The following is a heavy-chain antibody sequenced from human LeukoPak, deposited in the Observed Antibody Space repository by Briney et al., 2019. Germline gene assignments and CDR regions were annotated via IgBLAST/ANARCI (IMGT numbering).Heavy chain of an antibody. CDR1: GGSFSGYY. V-gene: IGHV4-34*01. D-gene: IGHD6-6*01. J-gene: IGHJ6*03. CDR2: INHSGST. Sequence: SETLSLTCAVYGGSFSGYYWSWIRQPPGKGLEWIGEINHSGSTNYNPSLKSRVTISVDTSKNQFSLKLSSVTAADTAVYYCARVSSSSRYYYYYMDVWGKGTTVTASS. CDR3: ARVSSSSRYYYYYMDV.